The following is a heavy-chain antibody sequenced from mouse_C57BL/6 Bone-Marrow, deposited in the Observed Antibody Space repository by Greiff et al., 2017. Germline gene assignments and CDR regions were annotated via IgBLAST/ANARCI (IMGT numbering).Heavy chain of an antibody. CDR3: ASNYYGSSYEAMDY. V-gene: IGHV1-52*01. CDR2: IDPSDSET. Sequence: VKLQQPGAELVRPGSSVKLSCKASGYTFTSYWMHWVKQRPIQGLEWIGNIDPSDSETHYNQKFKDKATLTVDKSSSTAYMQLSSLTSEDSAVYYCASNYYGSSYEAMDYWGQGTSVTVSS. D-gene: IGHD1-1*01. J-gene: IGHJ4*01. CDR1: GYTFTSYW.